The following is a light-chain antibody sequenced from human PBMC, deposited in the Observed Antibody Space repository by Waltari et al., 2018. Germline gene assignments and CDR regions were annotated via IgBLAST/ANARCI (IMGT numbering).Light chain of an antibody. V-gene: IGKV1-39*01. CDR2: AAS. CDR1: QSITNY. J-gene: IGKJ1*01. CDR3: QQSYSNLWT. Sequence: DIHMTQSPSSLSASVGDRVPITCRASQSITNYLNWYQQKPGNAPKLLIYAASSLQSVVPSRFSGSGSGTDFTLTIRSLQPEDFATYYCQQSYSNLWTFGQGTKVEIK.